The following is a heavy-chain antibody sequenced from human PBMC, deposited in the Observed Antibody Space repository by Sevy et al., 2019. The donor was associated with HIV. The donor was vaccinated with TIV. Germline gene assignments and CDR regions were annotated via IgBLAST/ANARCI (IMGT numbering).Heavy chain of an antibody. D-gene: IGHD3-10*01. CDR2: INPNSGGT. Sequence: ASVKVSCKASGYTFTGYYMHWVRQAPGQGLEWMGRINPNSGGTNYAQMFQGRVTMTRDTSISTAYMELSSLRSDDTAVYYCAVNYGSGINYGFDIWGQGTMVTVSS. CDR3: AVNYGSGINYGFDI. V-gene: IGHV1-2*06. CDR1: GYTFTGYY. J-gene: IGHJ3*02.